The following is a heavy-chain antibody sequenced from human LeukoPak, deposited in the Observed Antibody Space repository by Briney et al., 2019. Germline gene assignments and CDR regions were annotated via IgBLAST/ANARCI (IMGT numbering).Heavy chain of an antibody. J-gene: IGHJ4*02. CDR2: IKQDGSET. D-gene: IGHD5-12*01. CDR3: AREDSGYDRCYDY. V-gene: IGHV3-7*03. Sequence: PGRCLRLSCAASGFTFSSYWMSWVRRAPGTGLGWVANIKQDGSETYYVDPVKGRFTISRDNAKNSLYLQMNSLRAEDTAVYYCAREDSGYDRCYDYWGRGTLVTVSS. CDR1: GFTFSSYW.